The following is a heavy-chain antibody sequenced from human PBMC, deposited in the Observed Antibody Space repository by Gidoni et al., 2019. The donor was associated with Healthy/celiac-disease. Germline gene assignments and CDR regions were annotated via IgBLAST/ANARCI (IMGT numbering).Heavy chain of an antibody. D-gene: IGHD3-22*01. Sequence: EVQLVQSGAEVQKPGESLTISCKGSGYSFTSYWIGWVRQMPGKGLEWMGIIYPGDSDTRYSQSFQGQVTISADKSISTAYLQWSSLKASDTAMYYCARPLIPLYYYDSSGYGDAFDIWGQGTMVTVSS. CDR1: GYSFTSYW. CDR3: ARPLIPLYYYDSSGYGDAFDI. CDR2: IYPGDSDT. J-gene: IGHJ3*02. V-gene: IGHV5-51*01.